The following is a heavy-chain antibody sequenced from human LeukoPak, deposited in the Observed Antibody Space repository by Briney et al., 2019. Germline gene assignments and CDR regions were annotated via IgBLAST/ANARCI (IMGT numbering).Heavy chain of an antibody. CDR1: GGSFSGYY. D-gene: IGHD2-21*02. CDR3: ARVGYPTQRRVLSAVTVPTAGAFDI. Sequence: SETLSLTCAVYGGSFSGYYWTWIRQPPGKGLEWIGEINHIGSTKYSPSLESRVTISVDTSKNQFSLRLTSVTAADTAVYYCARVGYPTQRRVLSAVTVPTAGAFDIWGQGTLVTVSS. CDR2: INHIGST. J-gene: IGHJ3*02. V-gene: IGHV4-34*01.